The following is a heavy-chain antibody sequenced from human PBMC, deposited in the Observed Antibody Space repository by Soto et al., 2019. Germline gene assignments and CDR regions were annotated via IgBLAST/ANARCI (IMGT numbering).Heavy chain of an antibody. CDR2: TYYTADT. Sequence: QVHLQESGPGLVKPSETLSLTCTVSGVPIRSYFWSWIRPHPGKGLDWIGSTYYTADTKYIPSLESRATISAYPPNKQFSLRLSSVTAADTALYYCACSKNRGVSFDYWGQGALVTVSS. CDR1: GVPIRSYF. D-gene: IGHD3-10*01. CDR3: ACSKNRGVSFDY. J-gene: IGHJ4*02. V-gene: IGHV4-59*01.